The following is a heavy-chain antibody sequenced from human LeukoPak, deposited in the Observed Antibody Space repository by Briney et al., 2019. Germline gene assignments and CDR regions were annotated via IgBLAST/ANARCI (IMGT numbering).Heavy chain of an antibody. CDR2: ISASGGTT. CDR3: ANRMAAMD. V-gene: IGHV3-23*01. D-gene: IGHD5-24*01. Sequence: GGSLRLSCAASGFTFSSYGMSWVRQAPGKGLEWVSGISASGGTTYYADSVRGRFTISRDNSKNTLYLQMNSLRAEDTAVYYCANRMAAMDWGQGTLVTVSS. CDR1: GFTFSSYG. J-gene: IGHJ4*02.